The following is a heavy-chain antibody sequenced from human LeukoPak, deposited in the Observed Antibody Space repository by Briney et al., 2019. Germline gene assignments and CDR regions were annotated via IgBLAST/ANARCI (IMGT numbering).Heavy chain of an antibody. CDR1: GYTFTAFY. CDR3: ARGPSYFNAFDI. V-gene: IGHV1-2*02. CDR2: INPNSGGT. J-gene: IGHJ3*02. D-gene: IGHD2-21*01. Sequence: ASVKVSCKASGYTFTAFYMHWVRQAPGQGLEWMGSINPNSGGTNYPQKFQGRVSMTRDTSFSTAYMELSGLRSDDTAVYYCARGPSYFNAFDIWGQGTMVTVSS.